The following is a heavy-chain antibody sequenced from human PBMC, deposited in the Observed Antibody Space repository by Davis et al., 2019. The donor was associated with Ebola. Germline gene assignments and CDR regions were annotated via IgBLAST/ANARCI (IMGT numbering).Heavy chain of an antibody. CDR2: IYPGDSDT. CDR1: GYSFTSYW. Sequence: GESLKISCKGSGYSFTSYWIGWVRQMPGKGLEWMGIIYPGDSDTRYSPSFQGQVTISADKSISTAYLQWSSLKASDTAMYYCARVDSSGYSPYNWFDPWGQGTLVTVSS. CDR3: ARVDSSGYSPYNWFDP. D-gene: IGHD3-22*01. J-gene: IGHJ5*02. V-gene: IGHV5-51*01.